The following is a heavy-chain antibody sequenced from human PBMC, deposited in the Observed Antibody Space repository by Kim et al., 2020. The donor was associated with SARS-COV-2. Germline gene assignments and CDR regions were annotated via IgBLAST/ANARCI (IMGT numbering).Heavy chain of an antibody. D-gene: IGHD2-2*01. J-gene: IGHJ4*02. Sequence: GGSLRLSCAASGFTFRSYAMHWVRQAPGKGLEWVSAMTGRDGNTYYADSVRGRFTIFRDNSKNMLSLQMNSLRAEDTAVYYCARGALESCASTRCYEFDSWGQGTLVTVSS. CDR1: GFTFRSYA. CDR2: MTGRDGNT. CDR3: ARGALESCASTRCYEFDS. V-gene: IGHV3-23*01.